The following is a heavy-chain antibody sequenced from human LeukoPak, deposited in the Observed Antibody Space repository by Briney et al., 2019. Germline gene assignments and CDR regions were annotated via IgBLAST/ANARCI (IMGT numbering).Heavy chain of an antibody. CDR2: ISSSSNYI. D-gene: IGHD2-2*01. J-gene: IGHJ6*03. CDR1: GFTFSSYS. CDR3: ARSVVPAADTNNYYYYYMDV. Sequence: GGSLRLSCAASGFTFSSYSMNWVRQAPGKGLEWVSSISSSSNYIYYADSAKGRFTISRDNAKNSLYLQMNSLRAEDTAVYYCARSVVPAADTNNYYYYYMDVWGKGTTVTVSS. V-gene: IGHV3-21*01.